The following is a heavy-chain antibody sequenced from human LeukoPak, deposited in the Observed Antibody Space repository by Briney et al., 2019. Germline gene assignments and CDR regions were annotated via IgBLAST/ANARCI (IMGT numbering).Heavy chain of an antibody. J-gene: IGHJ5*02. CDR2: INPNSGGT. CDR1: GYTFTGYY. CDR3: ARCNSVSTVTTVGGNWFDP. Sequence: ASVKVSCKASGYTFTGYYMHWVRQAPGQGLEWMGWINPNSGGTNYAQKFRGRVTMTRDTSVSTAYMELSRLRSDDTAVYYCARCNSVSTVTTVGGNWFDPWGQGTLVTVSS. V-gene: IGHV1-2*02. D-gene: IGHD4-17*01.